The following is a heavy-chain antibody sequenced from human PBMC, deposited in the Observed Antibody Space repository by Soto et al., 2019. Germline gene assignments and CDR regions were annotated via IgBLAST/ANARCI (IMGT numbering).Heavy chain of an antibody. D-gene: IGHD2-2*02. Sequence: GESLKISCKGSGYSFTSYWIGWVRQMPGKGLEWMGIIYPGDSDTRYSPSFQGQVTISAGKSISTAYLQWSSLKASDTAMYYCARPRSYCSSTSCYSYYGMDVWVQGTTVTVSS. CDR2: IYPGDSDT. CDR1: GYSFTSYW. V-gene: IGHV5-51*01. CDR3: ARPRSYCSSTSCYSYYGMDV. J-gene: IGHJ6*02.